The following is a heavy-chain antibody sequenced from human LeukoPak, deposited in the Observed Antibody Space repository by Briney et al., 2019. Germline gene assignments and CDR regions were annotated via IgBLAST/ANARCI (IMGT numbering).Heavy chain of an antibody. D-gene: IGHD3-10*01. CDR3: ARGAYFYGSGINWFDP. V-gene: IGHV4-59*08. CDR2: IYYSGST. J-gene: IGHJ5*02. Sequence: NPSETLSLTCTVSGGSISSYYWSWIRQPPGKGLEWIGYIYYSGSTNYNPSLKSRVIISLDTSENQFSLKLSSVTAADTAVYYCARGAYFYGSGINWFDPWGQGTLITVSS. CDR1: GGSISSYY.